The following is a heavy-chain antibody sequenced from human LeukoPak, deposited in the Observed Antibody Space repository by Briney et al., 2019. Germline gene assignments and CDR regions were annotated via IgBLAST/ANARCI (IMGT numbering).Heavy chain of an antibody. V-gene: IGHV4-34*01. CDR1: GGSFSGFY. D-gene: IGHD1-26*01. CDR3: ARLGNRGATP. Sequence: SETLSLTCAVYGGSFSGFYWSWIRQPPGKGLEWIGEINHSGTTNYSPSLKSRVTISVDTSKNQCSLKLSSVTAADTAVYYCARLGNRGATPWGQGTLVTVSS. J-gene: IGHJ5*02. CDR2: INHSGTT.